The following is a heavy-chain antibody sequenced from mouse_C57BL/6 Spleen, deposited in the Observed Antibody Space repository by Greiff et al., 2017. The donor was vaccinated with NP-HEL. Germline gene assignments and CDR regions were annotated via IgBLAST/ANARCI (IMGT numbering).Heavy chain of an antibody. CDR1: GYAFTNYL. CDR3: ARSGAGAWFSY. J-gene: IGHJ3*01. Sequence: QVQLQQSGAELVRPGTSVKVSCKASGYAFTNYLIEWVKQRPGQGLEWIGVINPGSGGTNYNEKFKGKATLTADKSSSTAYMQLSSLTAEDAAVCFCARSGAGAWFSYWGRGTLVAVSA. CDR2: INPGSGGT. V-gene: IGHV1-54*01. D-gene: IGHD3-3*01.